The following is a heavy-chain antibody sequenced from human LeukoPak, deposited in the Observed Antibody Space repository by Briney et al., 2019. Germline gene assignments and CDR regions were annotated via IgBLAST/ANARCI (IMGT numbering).Heavy chain of an antibody. CDR2: IYYSGRT. CDR3: ARPTGYGDRGWFDP. J-gene: IGHJ5*02. D-gene: IGHD4-17*01. V-gene: IGHV4-39*01. CDR1: GGSISSSSYY. Sequence: SETLSLTCTVSGGSISSSSYYWGWIRHPPGKGLEWIGSIYYSGRTYYNPSLKRRSIISEDTYKNQFHLKLSSVTAADTAVYYCARPTGYGDRGWFDPWGQGALVTVSS.